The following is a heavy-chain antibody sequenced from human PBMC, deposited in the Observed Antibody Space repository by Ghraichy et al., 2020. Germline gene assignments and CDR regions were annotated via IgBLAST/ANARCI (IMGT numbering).Heavy chain of an antibody. D-gene: IGHD3-10*01. V-gene: IGHV1-69*13. J-gene: IGHJ6*02. Sequence: SVKVSCKASGGTFSSYAISWVRQAPGQGLEWMGGIIPIFGTANYAQKFQGRVTITADESTSTAYMELSSLRSEDTAVYYCARRKFYGGSGSYYNHNYYYYGMDVWGQGTTVTVSS. CDR2: IIPIFGTA. CDR3: ARRKFYGGSGSYYNHNYYYYGMDV. CDR1: GGTFSSYA.